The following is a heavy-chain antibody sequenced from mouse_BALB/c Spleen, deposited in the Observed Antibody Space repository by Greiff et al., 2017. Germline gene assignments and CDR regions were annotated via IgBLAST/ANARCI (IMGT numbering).Heavy chain of an antibody. D-gene: IGHD2-4*01. CDR2: INPSNGRT. CDR1: GYTFTSYW. V-gene: IGHV1S81*02. J-gene: IGHJ4*01. CDR3: ARTALYDDDDERLYAMDY. Sequence: QVQLQQPGAELVKPGASVKLSCKASGYTFTSYWMHWVKQRPGPGLEWIGEINPSNGRTNYNEKFKSKATLTVDKSSSTAYMQLSSLTSEDSAVYYCARTALYDDDDERLYAMDYWGQGTSVAVSA.